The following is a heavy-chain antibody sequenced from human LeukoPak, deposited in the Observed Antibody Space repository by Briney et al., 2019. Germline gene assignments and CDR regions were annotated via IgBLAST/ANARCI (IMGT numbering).Heavy chain of an antibody. Sequence: PGGSLRLSCAASGFTFNTYTMNWVRQAPGKGLEWVSSISSSSSYIYYADSLKGRFTISRDNAKNSLYLQMNSLRAEDTAVYYCARGGAGLFAFDIWGQGTMVTVSS. D-gene: IGHD6-19*01. CDR1: GFTFNTYT. J-gene: IGHJ3*02. V-gene: IGHV3-21*01. CDR3: ARGGAGLFAFDI. CDR2: ISSSSSYI.